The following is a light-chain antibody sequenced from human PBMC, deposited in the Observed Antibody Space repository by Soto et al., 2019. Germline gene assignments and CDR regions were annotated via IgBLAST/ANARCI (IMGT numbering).Light chain of an antibody. V-gene: IGKV1-5*03. CDR2: QAS. CDR3: QQYNNWPLT. Sequence: DIQLSQSPSTLSASVGDRVTISCRASQTVRTYLAWYQQKPGKAPKLLIFQASTLESGVPSRFSGSGSGTEFTLTISSLQSEDFAVYYCQQYNNWPLTFGGGTKVDIK. J-gene: IGKJ4*01. CDR1: QTVRTY.